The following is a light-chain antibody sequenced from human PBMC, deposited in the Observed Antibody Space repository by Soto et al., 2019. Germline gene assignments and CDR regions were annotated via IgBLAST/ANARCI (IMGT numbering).Light chain of an antibody. V-gene: IGKV3-20*01. CDR3: QQYGRSPYT. CDR1: QSVSSNY. Sequence: EIVLTQSPGTLSLSPGERATLSCRASQSVSSNYLAWYQQKPGQAPRLLIYDASTRATGIPDRFSGSGSGTDFTITISRLEPEDFAVYYCQQYGRSPYTFGQGTKLEIK. J-gene: IGKJ2*01. CDR2: DAS.